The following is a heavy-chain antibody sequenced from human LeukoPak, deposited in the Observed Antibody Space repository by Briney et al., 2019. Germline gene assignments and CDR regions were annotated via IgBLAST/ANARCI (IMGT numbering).Heavy chain of an antibody. CDR1: GFTFSDYY. Sequence: GGSLRLSCAASGFTFSDYYMSWIRQALGKGLEWVSYISSSGSTIYYADSVKGRFTISRDNAKNSLYLQMNSLRAEDTAVYYCASTRDYYDSSGYYRDDYWGQGTLVTVSS. CDR3: ASTRDYYDSSGYYRDDY. V-gene: IGHV3-11*01. J-gene: IGHJ4*02. CDR2: ISSSGSTI. D-gene: IGHD3-22*01.